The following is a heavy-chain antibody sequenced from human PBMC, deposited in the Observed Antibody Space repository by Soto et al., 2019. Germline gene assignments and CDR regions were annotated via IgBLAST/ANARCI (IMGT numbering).Heavy chain of an antibody. Sequence: SSETLSLTCAVYGGSFSGYYWSWIRQPPGKGLEWIGEINHSGSTNYNPSLKSRVTISVDTSKNQFSLKLSSVTAADTAVYYCARGRTYYYGSGSYYNYYYYYGMEVWGQGTTVTVSS. CDR1: GGSFSGYY. D-gene: IGHD3-10*01. V-gene: IGHV4-34*01. CDR2: INHSGST. J-gene: IGHJ6*02. CDR3: ARGRTYYYGSGSYYNYYYYYGMEV.